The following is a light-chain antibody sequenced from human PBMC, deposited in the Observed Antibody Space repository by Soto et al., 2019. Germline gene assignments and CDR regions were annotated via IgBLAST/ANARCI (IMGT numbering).Light chain of an antibody. J-gene: IGKJ4*01. CDR1: LPISNY. CDR2: AAS. Sequence: DIQMTQSPSSLSASVGDRVTITCRARLPISNYLACYQQKPGKIPNLLIYAASTLQAGVPSRFSGSGSGTDFTLTISSLQPEDVAAYYCQKYNSAPLTFGGGNKVESK. V-gene: IGKV1-27*01. CDR3: QKYNSAPLT.